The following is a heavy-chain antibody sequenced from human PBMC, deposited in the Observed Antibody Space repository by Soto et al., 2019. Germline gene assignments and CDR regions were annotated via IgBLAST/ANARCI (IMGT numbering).Heavy chain of an antibody. D-gene: IGHD3-22*01. CDR2: IKQDESEK. J-gene: IGHJ4*02. CDR3: VRGDYFDRRFDN. Sequence: GGSLRLSCAVSGFMFSSYAMTWVRQAPGKGLEWVADIKQDESEKYYVDSVKGRFTISRDNAKNSLYLQMNSLRAEDTAVYYCVRGDYFDRRFDNWGQGTLVTVSS. V-gene: IGHV3-7*03. CDR1: GFMFSSYA.